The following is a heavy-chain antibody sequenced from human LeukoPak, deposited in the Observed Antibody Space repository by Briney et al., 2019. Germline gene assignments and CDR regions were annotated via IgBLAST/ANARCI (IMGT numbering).Heavy chain of an antibody. J-gene: IGHJ5*02. CDR3: ARAGGITIFGNWFDP. CDR2: INPNSGGT. Sequence: ASVKVSCKASGYTFTGYYMHWVRQAPGQGLEWMGWINPNSGGTNYAQKFQGRVTMTRDTSISTAYMELSRLRSDDTAVYYCARAGGITIFGNWFDPWGQGTLVTVSS. V-gene: IGHV1-2*02. CDR1: GYTFTGYY. D-gene: IGHD3-3*01.